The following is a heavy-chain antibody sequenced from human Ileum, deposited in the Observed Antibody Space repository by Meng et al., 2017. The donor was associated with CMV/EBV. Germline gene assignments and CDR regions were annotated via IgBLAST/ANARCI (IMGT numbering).Heavy chain of an antibody. CDR1: GGSFSGYY. CDR3: ASTGWLQLPGDY. D-gene: IGHD5-24*01. Sequence: QGQLRQWGAGLLKPSETLSLTCAVYGGSFSGYYWSWIRQPPGKGLEWIGEINHSGSTNYNPSLKSRVTISVDTSKNQFSLKLSSVTAADTAVYYCASTGWLQLPGDYWGQGTLVTVSS. CDR2: INHSGST. V-gene: IGHV4-34*01. J-gene: IGHJ4*02.